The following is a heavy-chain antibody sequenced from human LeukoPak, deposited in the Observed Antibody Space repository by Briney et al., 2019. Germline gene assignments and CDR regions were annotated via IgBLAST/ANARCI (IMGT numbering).Heavy chain of an antibody. CDR3: ARDSSGYYCDY. Sequence: PSETLSLTCAVSGGSISSGGYSWSWIRQPPGKGLEWIGYIYYSGSTYYNPSLKSRLTISVDTSKNQFSLKLSSVTAADTAVYYCARDSSGYYCDYWGQGTLVTVSS. CDR2: IYYSGST. V-gene: IGHV4-31*11. J-gene: IGHJ4*02. CDR1: GGSISSGGYS. D-gene: IGHD3-22*01.